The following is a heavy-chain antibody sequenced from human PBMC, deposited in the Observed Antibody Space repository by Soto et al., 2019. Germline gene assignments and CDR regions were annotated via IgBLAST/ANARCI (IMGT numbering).Heavy chain of an antibody. Sequence: EEQVLESGGGLVQPGGSLRLSCAASGFSFSTYAMSWVRLAPGKGLEWVSVISGSGSSSHYAGSVKGRFTISRDNSKNTLYLQMNSLRAEDTAIYYCAKCLFGYTGSSGWCNWLDPWGQGTLVTVSS. V-gene: IGHV3-23*01. D-gene: IGHD5-12*01. CDR1: GFSFSTYA. CDR3: AKCLFGYTGSSGWCNWLDP. CDR2: ISGSGSSS. J-gene: IGHJ5*02.